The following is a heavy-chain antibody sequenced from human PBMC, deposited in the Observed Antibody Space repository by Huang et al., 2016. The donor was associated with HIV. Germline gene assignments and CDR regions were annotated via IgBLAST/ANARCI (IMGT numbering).Heavy chain of an antibody. CDR2: INYMGGST. CDR3: ARERRGFGMDV. V-gene: IGHV1-46*03. CDR1: GYTFTSYY. Sequence: QVQLVQSGAEVKKPGASVRVSCKASGYTFTSYYMHWVRQAPGKGLEWMRIINYMGGSTTYAQKFKGRVTMTRDTSTSTVYMELSNLRSEDTAVYYCARERRGFGMDVWGKGTTVTVSS. J-gene: IGHJ6*04.